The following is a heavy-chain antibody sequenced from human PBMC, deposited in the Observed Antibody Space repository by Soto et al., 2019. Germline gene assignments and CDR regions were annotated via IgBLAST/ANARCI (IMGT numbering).Heavy chain of an antibody. D-gene: IGHD3-22*01. J-gene: IGHJ5*02. CDR2: ISDSGNT. CDR3: ARLGDYSYKA. CDR1: GGSINSFY. V-gene: IGHV4-59*12. Sequence: SETLSLTCTISGGSINSFYWSWIRQAPGKGLEWIGYISDSGNTNYNASLKGRVIISVDTSKNQFSLKLSSVTAADTAVYYCARLGDYSYKAWGQGTLVTVSS.